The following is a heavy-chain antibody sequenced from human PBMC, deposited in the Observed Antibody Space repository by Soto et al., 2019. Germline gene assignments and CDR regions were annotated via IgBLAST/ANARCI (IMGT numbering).Heavy chain of an antibody. CDR3: AKDTYIIVGGTHIDF. J-gene: IGHJ4*02. V-gene: IGHV3-9*01. CDR1: GFTFDDYA. Sequence: EVHLVESGGGLVQPGRSLRLSCAASGFTFDDYAMHWVRQALGKGLEWVSGISWNSDSTGYADSVKGRFTISRDNAKNSLFLQMNSLRAEDTALYSCAKDTYIIVGGTHIDFWGRGTLVSVSS. D-gene: IGHD1-26*01. CDR2: ISWNSDST.